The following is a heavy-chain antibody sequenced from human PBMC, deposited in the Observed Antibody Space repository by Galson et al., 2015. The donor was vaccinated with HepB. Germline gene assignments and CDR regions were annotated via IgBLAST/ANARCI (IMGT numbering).Heavy chain of an antibody. CDR2: FIPHLDRA. CDR1: GSSFNSFT. J-gene: IGHJ6*02. V-gene: IGHV1-69*10. Sequence: SVKVSCKASGSSFNSFTFSWVRQAPGQGLEWMGEFIPHLDRAKYTQQFQGRVTIAPDKSTATVFMDLRSLRSDATAKYYCARGRVEEVVIIPGAVHHPRISYGLDVWGQGTTVTVSS. D-gene: IGHD2-2*01. CDR3: ARGRVEEVVIIPGAVHHPRISYGLDV.